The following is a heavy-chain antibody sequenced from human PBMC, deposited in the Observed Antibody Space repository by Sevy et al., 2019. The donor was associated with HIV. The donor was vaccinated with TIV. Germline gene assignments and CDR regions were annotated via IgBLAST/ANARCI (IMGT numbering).Heavy chain of an antibody. CDR1: GFTFSSYS. CDR3: ARVYYYDSSGYYPPFDY. V-gene: IGHV3-21*01. Sequence: GGSLRLSCAASGFTFSSYSMNWVRQAPGKGLEWVSSISSSSSYIYYADSVKGRSTISRDNAKNSLYLQMNSLRAEDTAVYYCARVYYYDSSGYYPPFDYWGQGTLVTVSS. CDR2: ISSSSSYI. J-gene: IGHJ4*02. D-gene: IGHD3-22*01.